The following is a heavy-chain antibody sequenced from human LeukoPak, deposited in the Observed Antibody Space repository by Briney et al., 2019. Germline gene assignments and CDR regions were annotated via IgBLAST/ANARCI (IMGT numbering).Heavy chain of an antibody. CDR2: LRYDGSNK. V-gene: IGHV3-30*02. CDR1: GFTFSTYG. J-gene: IGHJ6*03. Sequence: GGSLRLSCAASGFTFSTYGMQWVRQAPGKGLEWVAFLRYDGSNKYYADSVKGRFTISRDNSKNTLYLQMNSLRAEDTAVYYCAKDVVNCGSTSCYFYYYMDVWGKGTTVTVSS. D-gene: IGHD2-2*01. CDR3: AKDVVNCGSTSCYFYYYMDV.